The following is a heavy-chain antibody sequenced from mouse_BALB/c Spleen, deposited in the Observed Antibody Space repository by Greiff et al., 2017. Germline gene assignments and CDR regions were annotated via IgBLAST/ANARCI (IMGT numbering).Heavy chain of an antibody. D-gene: IGHD1-1*01. J-gene: IGHJ1*01. CDR2: IDPYNGGT. CDR1: GYSFTDYY. CDR3: SRSWVGPWYFDD. V-gene: IGHV1S135*01. Sequence: VQLQQSGAELVKPGASVKVSCTASGYSFTDYYMYWVKQRPGQGLEWIGYIDPYNGGTNYNQKFKGKATLTVDNSSSTASMHLNSLTSEDSAVYYYSRSWVGPWYFDDWGEGTTVTVSS.